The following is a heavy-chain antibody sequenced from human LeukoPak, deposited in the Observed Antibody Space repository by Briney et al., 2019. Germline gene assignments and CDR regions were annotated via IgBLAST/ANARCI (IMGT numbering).Heavy chain of an antibody. CDR3: ARAGLSNAFDI. D-gene: IGHD3-10*01. CDR2: IWYDGSNK. J-gene: IGHJ3*02. Sequence: PGGSLRLSCAASGFTFSSYGIHWVRQAPGRGLEWVAVIWYDGSNKYYADSVKGRFTISRDNSKNTLYLQMNSLRAEDTAVYYCARAGLSNAFDIWAKGQWSPSLQ. V-gene: IGHV3-33*01. CDR1: GFTFSSYG.